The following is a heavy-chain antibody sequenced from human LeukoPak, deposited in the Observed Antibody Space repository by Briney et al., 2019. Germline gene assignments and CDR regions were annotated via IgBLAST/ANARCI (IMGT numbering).Heavy chain of an antibody. CDR2: ISDYP. V-gene: IGHV3-23*05. CDR1: GFSFNTFA. Sequence: PGGSLRLSCVASGFSFNTFALTWVRQAPGKGLEWVSTISDYPHYADSVRGRFTISRDNSRKTVFLQMNSLTPEDAATYYCTKDSQGSYDGFWCGTYGMDVWGQGTTVTVSS. J-gene: IGHJ6*02. D-gene: IGHD1-26*01. CDR3: TKDSQGSYDGFWCGTYGMDV.